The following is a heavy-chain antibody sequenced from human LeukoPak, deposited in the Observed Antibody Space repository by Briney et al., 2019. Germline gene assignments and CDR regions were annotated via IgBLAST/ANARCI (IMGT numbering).Heavy chain of an antibody. D-gene: IGHD6-19*01. Sequence: GASVEVSCKASGYTFTSYGISWVRQAPGQGLEWMGWISAYNGNTNYAQKLQGRVTMTTDTSTSTAYMELRSLRSDDTAVYYCARVSGVMYSSGWYLVGGSTELVIDYWGQGTLVTVSS. CDR1: GYTFTSYG. CDR2: ISAYNGNT. V-gene: IGHV1-18*01. CDR3: ARVSGVMYSSGWYLVGGSTELVIDY. J-gene: IGHJ4*02.